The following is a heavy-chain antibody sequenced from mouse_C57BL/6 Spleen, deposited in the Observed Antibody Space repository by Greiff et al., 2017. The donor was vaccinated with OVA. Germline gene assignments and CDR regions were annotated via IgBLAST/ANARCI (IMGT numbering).Heavy chain of an antibody. J-gene: IGHJ1*03. V-gene: IGHV11-2*01. CDR1: GFTFSGFW. Sequence: EVKLVETGGGLVQPGGSRGLSCEGSGFTFSGFWMSWVRQTPGKTLEWIGDINSDGSAINYAPSIKDRFIIFRDNDKSTLYLQMSNVRSEDTATYFCMRYGSYWYFDVWGTGTTVTVSS. CDR3: MRYGSYWYFDV. CDR2: INSDGSAI. D-gene: IGHD2-2*01.